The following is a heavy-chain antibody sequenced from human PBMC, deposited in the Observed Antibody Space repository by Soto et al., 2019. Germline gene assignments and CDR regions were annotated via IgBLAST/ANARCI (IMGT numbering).Heavy chain of an antibody. Sequence: QVQLQESGPGLVKPSQTLSLTCTVSGGSISSGGYYWRWIRQHPWKGLEWIGYVYYSGRNYYNPSLKSRVTISVGTSKNQFSRKLSSVTAADTAVYYCARSIVVVVAAPGPDAFDIWGQGTMVTVSS. CDR2: VYYSGRN. CDR3: ARSIVVVVAAPGPDAFDI. V-gene: IGHV4-31*03. J-gene: IGHJ3*02. D-gene: IGHD2-15*01. CDR1: GGSISSGGYY.